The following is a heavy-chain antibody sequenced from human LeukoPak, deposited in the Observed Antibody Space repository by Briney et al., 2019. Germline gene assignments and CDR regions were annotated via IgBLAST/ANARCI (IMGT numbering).Heavy chain of an antibody. Sequence: GASGKVSCKASGYTFTSYGISWVRQAPGQGLEWMGWISAYNDNTNYAQKLQGRVTMTTDTSTSIAYMELRSLRSDDTAVYYCARVHYDILTGYSYFDYWGQGTLVTVSS. CDR3: ARVHYDILTGYSYFDY. CDR2: ISAYNDNT. CDR1: GYTFTSYG. J-gene: IGHJ4*02. V-gene: IGHV1-18*01. D-gene: IGHD3-9*01.